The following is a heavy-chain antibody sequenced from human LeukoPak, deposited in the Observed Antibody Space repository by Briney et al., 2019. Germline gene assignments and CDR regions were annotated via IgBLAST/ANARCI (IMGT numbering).Heavy chain of an antibody. CDR1: GGSISSYY. V-gene: IGHV4-59*01. CDR3: ACLTTADAFDI. D-gene: IGHD3-22*01. J-gene: IGHJ3*02. CDR2: IYYSGST. Sequence: SETLSLTCTVAGGSISSYYWSWIRQPPGKGLEWIGYIYYSGSTNYNPSLKSRVTISVDTSKNQFSLKLSSVTAADTAVYYCACLTTADAFDIWGQGTMVTVSS.